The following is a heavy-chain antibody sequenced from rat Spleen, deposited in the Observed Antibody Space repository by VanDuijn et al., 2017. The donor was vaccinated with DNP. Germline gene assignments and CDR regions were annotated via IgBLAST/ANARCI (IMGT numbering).Heavy chain of an antibody. CDR1: GLSLTSYN. V-gene: IGHV2-41*01. CDR2: IWNTGGT. CDR3: ACHTTAPYVLDA. Sequence: QVQLMESGPGLVRSSQILSLTCTVAGLSLTSYNVQWVRQPPGKGLEWVGAIWNTGGTRYNSGLKSRLIISKDASRSQVFLDMNSLPPEDTATYSCACHTTAPYVLDAWGQGTSVTVSS. J-gene: IGHJ4*01. D-gene: IGHD1-6*01.